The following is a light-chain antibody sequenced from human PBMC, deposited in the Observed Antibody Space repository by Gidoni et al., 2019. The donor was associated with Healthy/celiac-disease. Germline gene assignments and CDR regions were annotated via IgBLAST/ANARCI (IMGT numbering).Light chain of an antibody. CDR2: AVS. Sequence: DIQITQSPSSLSASVGDRVTITCRASQGISNLAWFQQKPGKAPKSLIYAVSTLQTGVPSKFSGSGSGTDFTLTISSLQPEDFATYYCQQYNSFPYTFGQGTKLEIK. CDR1: QGISN. CDR3: QQYNSFPYT. V-gene: IGKV1-16*02. J-gene: IGKJ2*01.